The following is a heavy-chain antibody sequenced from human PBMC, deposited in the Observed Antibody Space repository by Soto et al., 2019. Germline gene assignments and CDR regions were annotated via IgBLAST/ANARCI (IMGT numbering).Heavy chain of an antibody. CDR1: GFTFSSYA. Sequence: PGGSLRLSCSASGFTFSSYAMHWVRQAPGKGLEYVSAISSNGGSTYYADSVKGRFTISRDNSKNTLYLQMSSLRAEDTAVYYCVKAPDLDYGDLRGYFDYWGQGTLVTVSS. CDR2: ISSNGGST. D-gene: IGHD4-17*01. CDR3: VKAPDLDYGDLRGYFDY. J-gene: IGHJ4*02. V-gene: IGHV3-64D*06.